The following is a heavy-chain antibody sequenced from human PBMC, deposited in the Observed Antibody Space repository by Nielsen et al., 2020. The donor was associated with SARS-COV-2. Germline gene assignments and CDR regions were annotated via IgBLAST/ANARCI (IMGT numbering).Heavy chain of an antibody. J-gene: IGHJ4*02. Sequence: GGSLRLSCVASGFTFTNYGMHWVRQAPGKGLEWVAVISYDGGNINYADSVKGRFTVSRDNSKNTLFLQMNSLRAEDTAIYYCAKAGRTYSSTWYLEYWGQVALVTVSS. CDR1: GFTFTNYG. D-gene: IGHD6-13*01. V-gene: IGHV3-30*18. CDR2: ISYDGGNI. CDR3: AKAGRTYSSTWYLEY.